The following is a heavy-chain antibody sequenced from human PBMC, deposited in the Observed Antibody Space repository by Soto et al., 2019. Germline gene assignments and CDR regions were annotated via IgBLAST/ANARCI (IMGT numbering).Heavy chain of an antibody. V-gene: IGHV5-51*01. CDR2: IYPGDSDT. Sequence: XESLKISWQCSGNSFTSYWIGLVLQMPGKGLEWMGIIYPGDSDTRYSPSFQGQVTISADKSISTAYLQWSSLKASDTAMYYCARNGLEYSGSYPHYWGQGTMVTVSS. D-gene: IGHD1-26*01. J-gene: IGHJ4*03. CDR3: ARNGLEYSGSYPHY. CDR1: GNSFTSYW.